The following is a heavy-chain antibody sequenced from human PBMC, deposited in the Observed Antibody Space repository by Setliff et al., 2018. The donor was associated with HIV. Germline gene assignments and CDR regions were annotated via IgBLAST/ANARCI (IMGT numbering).Heavy chain of an antibody. CDR3: ARRSGSSSLKGVHYYYYYYMDV. Sequence: PGGSLRLSCAASGFTYNNYAMNWVRQAQGKGLQWVASISIRGGYIYYADSVKGRFTISRDNTRNSVYLQMDSLRVDDTAVFYCARRSGSSSLKGVHYYYYYYMDVWGKGTTFTVSS. CDR1: GFTYNNYA. D-gene: IGHD6-13*01. V-gene: IGHV3-21*06. CDR2: ISIRGGYI. J-gene: IGHJ6*03.